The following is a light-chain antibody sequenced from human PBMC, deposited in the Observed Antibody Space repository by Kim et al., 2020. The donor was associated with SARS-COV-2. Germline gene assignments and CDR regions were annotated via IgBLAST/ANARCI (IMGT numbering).Light chain of an antibody. V-gene: IGLV2-14*01. J-gene: IGLJ3*02. CDR2: DVT. CDR3: SSFTTDSTSV. CDR1: SSDIGNYNY. Sequence: QSVLTQPASVSGSPGQSITISCTGTSSDIGNYNYVSWYQQTPDKAPKLILYDVTKRPSGVSGRFSGSKSGNTASLTISGLQPEDEAVYYCSSFTTDSTSVFGGGTQLTVL.